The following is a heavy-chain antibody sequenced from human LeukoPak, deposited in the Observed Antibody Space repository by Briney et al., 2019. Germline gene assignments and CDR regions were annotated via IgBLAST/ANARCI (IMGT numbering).Heavy chain of an antibody. Sequence: GGSLRLSCAASGFTFSSYWMSWVRQALGKGLEWVANIKQDGSEKYYVDSVKGRFTISRDNAKNSLYLQMNSLRAEDTAVYYCARGLRYFDWLSDYWGQGTLVTVSS. J-gene: IGHJ4*02. V-gene: IGHV3-7*01. CDR1: GFTFSSYW. CDR3: ARGLRYFDWLSDY. D-gene: IGHD3-9*01. CDR2: IKQDGSEK.